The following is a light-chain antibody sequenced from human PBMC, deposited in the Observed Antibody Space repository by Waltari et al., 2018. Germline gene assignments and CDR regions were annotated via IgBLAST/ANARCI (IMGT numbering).Light chain of an antibody. Sequence: NFMLTQPHSVSESLGKTVTISCTGSGANIANNYVKWYQQRPGSAPNTVIYEDNRRPSGVPDRFSGSTDSSSSSASLTISGLKTEDEADYYCQSYDHNNVLFGGGTKLTVL. CDR3: QSYDHNNVL. CDR1: GANIANNY. V-gene: IGLV6-57*02. CDR2: EDN. J-gene: IGLJ2*01.